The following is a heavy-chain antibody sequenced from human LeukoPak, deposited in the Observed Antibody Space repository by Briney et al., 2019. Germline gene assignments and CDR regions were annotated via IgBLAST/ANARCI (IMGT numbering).Heavy chain of an antibody. D-gene: IGHD6-19*01. CDR3: AKSGTAVAGLFDY. CDR1: GFTFSSYG. Sequence: GGSLRLSCAASGFTFSSYGMSWVRQPPGKGLEWVSAISGSGGSTYYADSVKGRFTISRDNSKNTLYLQMNSLRAEDTAVYYCAKSGTAVAGLFDYWGQGTLVTVSS. J-gene: IGHJ4*02. CDR2: ISGSGGST. V-gene: IGHV3-23*01.